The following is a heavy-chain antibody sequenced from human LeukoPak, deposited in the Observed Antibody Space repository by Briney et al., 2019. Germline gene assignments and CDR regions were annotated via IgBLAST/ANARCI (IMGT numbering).Heavy chain of an antibody. Sequence: GGSLRLSCATSGFTFSSYWMTWVRQSPGKGLEWVANIKQDGSEKYYSDSVKGRFTISRDNAKNSLDLQMNSLRAEDTAVYYCARGESYYYDSSGYFDYWGQGTLVTASS. CDR1: GFTFSSYW. CDR3: ARGESYYYDSSGYFDY. J-gene: IGHJ4*02. CDR2: IKQDGSEK. V-gene: IGHV3-7*01. D-gene: IGHD3-22*01.